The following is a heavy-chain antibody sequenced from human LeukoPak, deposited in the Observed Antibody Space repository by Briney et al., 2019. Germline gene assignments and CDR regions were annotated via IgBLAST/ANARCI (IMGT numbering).Heavy chain of an antibody. J-gene: IGHJ6*02. CDR2: FIPFFGTA. Sequence: SVKLSCSASGGTFSSYAISWGREAPGQGLEWMGGFIPFFGTANYAQKSQSRVTITADESTSTAYMELSSLRSEDTAVYYCARVLADIVVVPAAGRNYYGMDVWGQGTTVTVSS. V-gene: IGHV1-69*13. CDR3: ARVLADIVVVPAAGRNYYGMDV. D-gene: IGHD2-2*01. CDR1: GGTFSSYA.